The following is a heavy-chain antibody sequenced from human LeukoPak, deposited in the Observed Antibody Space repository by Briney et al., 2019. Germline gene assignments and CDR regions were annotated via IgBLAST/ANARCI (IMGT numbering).Heavy chain of an antibody. Sequence: ASVKVSFKASGYIFTKYVVHWVRQAPGQRPEWMGWIKAGNGDTKYSQNFQGRLTITRDTSAGTVYMELSSLTSEDTALYYCARDDCGDTCYPGGYWGQGTLVTVSS. V-gene: IGHV1-3*01. D-gene: IGHD2-21*01. J-gene: IGHJ4*02. CDR3: ARDDCGDTCYPGGY. CDR1: GYIFTKYV. CDR2: IKAGNGDT.